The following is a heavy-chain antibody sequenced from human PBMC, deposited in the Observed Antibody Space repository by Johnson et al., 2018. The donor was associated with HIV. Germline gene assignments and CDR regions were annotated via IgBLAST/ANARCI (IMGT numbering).Heavy chain of an antibody. Sequence: EVQLVESGGGLIQPGGSLRLSCAASGFTVSSNYMSWVRQAPGKGLEWVSVIYSGGSTYYADSVKGRFTISRDNSKNTLYLQMNSLRIEDTAVYYCASVDTAMVDTFDIWGQGTMVTVSS. CDR3: ASVDTAMVDTFDI. CDR1: GFTVSSNY. V-gene: IGHV3-66*03. J-gene: IGHJ3*02. D-gene: IGHD5-18*01. CDR2: IYSGGST.